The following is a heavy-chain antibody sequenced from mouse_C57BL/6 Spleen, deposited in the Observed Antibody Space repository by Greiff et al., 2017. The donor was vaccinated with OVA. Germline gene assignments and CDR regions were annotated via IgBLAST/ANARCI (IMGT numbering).Heavy chain of an antibody. Sequence: QVQLQQPGAELVRPGTSVKLSCKASGYTFTSYWMHSVKQRPGQGLEWIGVIDPSDSYTNYNQKFKGKATLTVDTSSSTAYMQLSSLTSEDSAVYYCAREGYGSSYGYWGQGTTLTVSS. D-gene: IGHD1-1*01. J-gene: IGHJ2*01. CDR2: IDPSDSYT. CDR1: GYTFTSYW. V-gene: IGHV1-59*01. CDR3: AREGYGSSYGY.